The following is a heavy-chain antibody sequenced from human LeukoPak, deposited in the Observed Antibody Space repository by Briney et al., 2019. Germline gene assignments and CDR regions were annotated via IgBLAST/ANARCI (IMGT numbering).Heavy chain of an antibody. CDR3: ARKALYYYYMDV. CDR2: IYTSGST. Sequence: PSETLSLTCTVSGGSISSYYWRWIRQPPGKGLEWIGYIYTSGSTNYNPSLKSRVTISVDTSKSQFSLKLSSVTAADTAVYYCARKALYYYYMDVWGKGTTVTVSS. V-gene: IGHV4-4*09. CDR1: GGSISSYY. J-gene: IGHJ6*03.